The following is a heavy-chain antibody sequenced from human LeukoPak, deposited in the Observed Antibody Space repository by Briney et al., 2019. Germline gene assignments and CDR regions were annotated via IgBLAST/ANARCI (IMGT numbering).Heavy chain of an antibody. CDR2: ISYDGSNK. Sequence: GGSLRLSCAASGFTFSSYAMHWVRQAPGKGLEWVAVISYDGSNKYYADSVKGRFTISRDNSKNTLYLQMNSLRAEDTAVYYCARARLKAGELLFDYWGQGNPGHRLL. CDR1: GFTFSSYA. J-gene: IGHJ4*02. D-gene: IGHD1-26*01. V-gene: IGHV3-30-3*01. CDR3: ARARLKAGELLFDY.